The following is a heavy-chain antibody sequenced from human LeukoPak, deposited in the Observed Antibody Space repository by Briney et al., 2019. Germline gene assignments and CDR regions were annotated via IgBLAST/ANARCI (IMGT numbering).Heavy chain of an antibody. CDR3: ARDTIPPRNATEQKTGTYY. J-gene: IGHJ4*02. CDR1: GGSISTSNYY. V-gene: IGHV4-39*02. CDR2: IYYRGNT. Sequence: SETLSLACTVSGGSISTSNYYWAWIRQPPGKGLQWIGSIYYRGNTYYNPSLKGRVTMSVDTSKNQFSLRLTSVTAADTALYYCARDTIPPRNATEQKTGTYYWGQGTLVTVSS. D-gene: IGHD7-27*01.